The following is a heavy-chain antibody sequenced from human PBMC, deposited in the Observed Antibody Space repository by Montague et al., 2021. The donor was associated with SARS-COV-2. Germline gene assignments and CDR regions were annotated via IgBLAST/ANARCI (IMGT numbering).Heavy chain of an antibody. J-gene: IGHJ5*02. CDR2: SSQTGNT. CDR1: GGSFNNYY. D-gene: IGHD3-10*01. Sequence: SETLSLTCGVYGGSFNNYYFAWIRQPPGRGLEWIGESSQTGNTNYNPSLKSRVPISLDTSRNHVTLKLTSVTAADTAVYYCARGREDLGSGTDYGFRRWFAPWGQGTQVTVSS. V-gene: IGHV4-34*01. CDR3: ARGREDLGSGTDYGFRRWFAP.